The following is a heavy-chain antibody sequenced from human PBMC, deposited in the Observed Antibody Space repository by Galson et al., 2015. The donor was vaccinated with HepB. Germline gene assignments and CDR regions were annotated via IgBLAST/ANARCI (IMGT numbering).Heavy chain of an antibody. CDR3: ARDGNRVYNCYSFSCYYYYGMDV. J-gene: IGHJ6*02. D-gene: IGHD2-15*01. CDR2: INPFDGST. Sequence: SVKVSCKASGYTFTTFYIHWVRQAPGQGLECMGTINPFDGSTTSAQKFQGRVTMTRDTSTSTVHMELSSLRSEDTAVYYCARDGNRVYNCYSFSCYYYYGMDVWGQGTAVTVSS. CDR1: GYTFTTFY. V-gene: IGHV1-46*01.